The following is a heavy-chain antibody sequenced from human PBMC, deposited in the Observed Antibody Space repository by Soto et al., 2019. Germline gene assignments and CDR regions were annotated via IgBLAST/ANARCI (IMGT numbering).Heavy chain of an antibody. J-gene: IGHJ4*02. CDR2: IGWDDDK. Sequence: SGPTLVNPTQTLTLTCTFSGFSLSTSGMRVSWIRQPPGKALEWLARIGWDDDKFYSTSLKTRLTISKDTSKNQVVLTMTNMDPVDTATYYCARITDTDHDYWGQGTLVTVSS. V-gene: IGHV2-70*04. D-gene: IGHD5-18*01. CDR3: ARITDTDHDY. CDR1: GFSLSTSGMR.